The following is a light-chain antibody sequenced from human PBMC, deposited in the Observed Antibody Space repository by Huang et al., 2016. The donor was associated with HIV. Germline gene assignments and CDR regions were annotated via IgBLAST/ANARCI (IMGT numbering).Light chain of an antibody. CDR2: AVP. CDR1: QSISSY. Sequence: DIQMTQSPFSLSASVGERLTITCRASQSISSYLNWYQQKTGKAPKLLIYAVPRLQRLVPARFSGSGSGTEFTLTISSLQPEDFATYYCQQSHSTTWTFGQGTKVEIK. J-gene: IGKJ1*01. V-gene: IGKV1-39*01. CDR3: QQSHSTTWT.